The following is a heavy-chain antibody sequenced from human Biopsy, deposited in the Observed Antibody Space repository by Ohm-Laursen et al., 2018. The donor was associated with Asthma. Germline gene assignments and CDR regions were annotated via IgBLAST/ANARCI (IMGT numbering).Heavy chain of an antibody. Sequence: SDTLSLTCTVSGVSIRSYYWTWIRQPPGKGLGWIGNIHYSGSTYSSPSLKSRVTISVDTSKKQISLRLSSVIAADTAVYYCASKPDYGDSTFNYWGQGTLVTVSS. D-gene: IGHD4-17*01. J-gene: IGHJ4*02. V-gene: IGHV4-59*07. CDR1: GVSIRSYY. CDR2: IHYSGST. CDR3: ASKPDYGDSTFNY.